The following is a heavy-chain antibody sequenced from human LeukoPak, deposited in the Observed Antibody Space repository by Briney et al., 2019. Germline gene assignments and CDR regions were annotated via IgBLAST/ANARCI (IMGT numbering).Heavy chain of an antibody. Sequence: GGSLRLSCAASGFPFSSNEMNWVRQAPGKGLEWVSYISSSGSTIYYADSVKGRFTISRDNAKNSLYLQMNSLRAEDTAVYYCAELGITMIGGVWGKGTTVTISS. CDR1: GFPFSSNE. D-gene: IGHD3-10*02. CDR2: ISSSGSTI. V-gene: IGHV3-48*03. CDR3: AELGITMIGGV. J-gene: IGHJ6*04.